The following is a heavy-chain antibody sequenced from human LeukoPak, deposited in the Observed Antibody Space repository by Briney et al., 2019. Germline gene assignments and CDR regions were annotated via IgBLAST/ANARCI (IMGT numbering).Heavy chain of an antibody. Sequence: ASVKVSCKASGYTFTSYDINWVRQATGQGLEWMGGIIPIFGTANYAQKFQGRVTITADESTSTAYMELSSLRSEDTAVYYCARDPEYYYDLWGQGTLVTVSS. V-gene: IGHV1-69*13. J-gene: IGHJ4*02. CDR3: ARDPEYYYDL. CDR2: IIPIFGTA. CDR1: GYTFTSYD. D-gene: IGHD3-22*01.